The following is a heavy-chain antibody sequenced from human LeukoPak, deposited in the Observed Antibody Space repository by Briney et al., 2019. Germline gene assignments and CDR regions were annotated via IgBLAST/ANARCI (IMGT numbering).Heavy chain of an antibody. D-gene: IGHD3-10*01. V-gene: IGHV3-21*01. CDR1: GFNFNIFT. J-gene: IGHJ4*02. CDR2: ISRDNYYI. Sequence: GGSLRLSCAASGFNFNIFTMDWVRQAPGKGPEWVSSISRDNYYINYADSVRGRFTISRDNAKNSVYLQMNSLRADDTAVYYCVREREGGAVYFGSGNFAFWGPGTQVTVSS. CDR3: VREREGGAVYFGSGNFAF.